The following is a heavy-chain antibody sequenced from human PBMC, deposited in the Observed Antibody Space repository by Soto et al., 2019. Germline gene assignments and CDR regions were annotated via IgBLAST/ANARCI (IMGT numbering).Heavy chain of an antibody. V-gene: IGHV1-2*02. CDR3: ARDRGGYRYYYYYGMDV. CDR2: INPNSGGT. CDR1: GYSFTNND. J-gene: IGHJ6*02. Sequence: ASVKVSCKASGYSFTNNDVSWVRQATGQGLEWMGWINPNSGGTNYAQKFQGRVTMTRDTSISTAYMELSRLRSDDTAVYYCARDRGGYRYYYYYGMDVWGQGTTVTVSS. D-gene: IGHD3-10*01.